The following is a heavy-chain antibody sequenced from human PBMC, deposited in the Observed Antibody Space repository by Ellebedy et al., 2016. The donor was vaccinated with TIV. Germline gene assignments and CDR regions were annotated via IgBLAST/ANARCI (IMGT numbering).Heavy chain of an antibody. CDR3: ARGGYGDYVLDC. CDR1: GFIFNNYA. CDR2: ISYDGMNK. J-gene: IGHJ4*02. D-gene: IGHD4-17*01. Sequence: GESLKISCAASGFIFNNYAMHWVRQAPGKGLAWVATISYDGMNKYYADSVKGRFTISRDNSENTLYLQMKSLRSDDTAMYYCARGGYGDYVLDCWGQGILVTVSS. V-gene: IGHV3-30*04.